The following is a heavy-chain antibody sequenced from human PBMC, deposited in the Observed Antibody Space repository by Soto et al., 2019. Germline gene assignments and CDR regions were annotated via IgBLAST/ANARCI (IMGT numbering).Heavy chain of an antibody. J-gene: IGHJ6*03. V-gene: IGHV4-39*01. CDR1: GCSISSSSYY. Sequence: SETLSLTCTVSGCSISSSSYYLGWIRQPPGKGLEWIGSIYYSGSTYYNPSLKSRVTISVDTSKNQFSLKLSSVTAADTAVYYCARHLYGVHYYYYYYMDVWGKGTTVTVSS. CDR2: IYYSGST. CDR3: ARHLYGVHYYYYYYMDV. D-gene: IGHD3-10*02.